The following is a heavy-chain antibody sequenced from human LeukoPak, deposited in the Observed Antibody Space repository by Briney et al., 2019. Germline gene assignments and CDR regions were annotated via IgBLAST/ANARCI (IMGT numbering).Heavy chain of an antibody. Sequence: PGRSLRLSCTTSGFTSGEYAMSWVRQAPGKGLEWVGFIRSKAYGGTAEYAASVKGRFTISRDDSKSIAYLQMNSLITEDTAVYLGTAGAYGDYWGQGTLVTVSS. CDR3: TAGAYGDY. J-gene: IGHJ4*02. D-gene: IGHD1-26*01. V-gene: IGHV3-49*04. CDR1: GFTSGEYA. CDR2: IRSKAYGGTA.